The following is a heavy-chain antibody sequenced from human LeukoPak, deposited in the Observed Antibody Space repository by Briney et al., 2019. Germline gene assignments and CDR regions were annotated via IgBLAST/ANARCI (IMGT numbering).Heavy chain of an antibody. CDR1: GYSFATYW. V-gene: IGHV5-51*01. J-gene: IGHJ5*02. Sequence: GESLKISCKGSGYSFATYWIAWVRQTPRKGLEWTGIIYPRDSDTKYNPSFQGQVSISADKSISTAYLQWNSLQASDTAIYYCARSHSSTLTWFDPWGQGTLVSVSS. CDR2: IYPRDSDT. CDR3: ARSHSSTLTWFDP.